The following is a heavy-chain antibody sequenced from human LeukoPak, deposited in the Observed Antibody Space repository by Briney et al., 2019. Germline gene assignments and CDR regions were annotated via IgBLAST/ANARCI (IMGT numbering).Heavy chain of an antibody. J-gene: IGHJ4*02. CDR2: IKGSDNYI. D-gene: IGHD3-10*01. Sequence: GGSLRLSCAASGFTFSAYTLNWVRQAPGKGLEWVSSIKGSDNYIYHAPSLAGRFTVSTDDAQNSIYLQMNSLRVEDTAIYYCARSRGMSMNDKNLLYWRQGTLVTVSS. V-gene: IGHV3-21*06. CDR3: ARSRGMSMNDKNLLY. CDR1: GFTFSAYT.